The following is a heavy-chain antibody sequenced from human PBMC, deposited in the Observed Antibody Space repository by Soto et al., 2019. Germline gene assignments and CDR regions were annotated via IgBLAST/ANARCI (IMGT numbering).Heavy chain of an antibody. Sequence: PXDTLSLTFAVSGYSLSSGGHYWSWIRQHPGKGLEWIGHIYDSVNTYYSPSLRSRVTISADMSKNQFSLNLRSVTAADTAVYYCARVDHRGYFAISTDYWGQGTLVTVSS. CDR2: IYDSVNT. CDR3: ARVDHRGYFAISTDY. CDR1: GYSLSSGGHY. J-gene: IGHJ4*02. D-gene: IGHD1-1*01. V-gene: IGHV4-31*11.